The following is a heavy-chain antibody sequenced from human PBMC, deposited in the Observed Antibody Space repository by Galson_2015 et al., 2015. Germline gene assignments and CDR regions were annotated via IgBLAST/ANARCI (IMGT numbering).Heavy chain of an antibody. V-gene: IGHV4-59*01. CDR1: GGSISSYY. J-gene: IGHJ5*02. CDR3: ARGPACTNGVCYWFDP. CDR2: IYYSGST. Sequence: ETLSLTCTVSGGSISSYYWSWIRQPPGKGLEWIGYIYYSGSTNYNPSLKSRVTISVDTSKNQFSLKLSSVTAADTAVYYCARGPACTNGVCYWFDPWGQGTLVTVSS. D-gene: IGHD2-8*01.